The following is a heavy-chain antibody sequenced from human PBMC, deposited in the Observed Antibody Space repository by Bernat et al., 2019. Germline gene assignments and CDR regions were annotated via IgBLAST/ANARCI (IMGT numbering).Heavy chain of an antibody. J-gene: IGHJ3*02. CDR1: GFTFSSYG. Sequence: QVQLVESGGDVVQPGRSLRLSCAASGFTFSSYGMHLVRQAPGKGLEWVALISYDGSNTYYADSVKGRFTISRDNSKNTLYLQVNSLRAEDTAVYYCAKIQFYYGDFRDAFDIWGQGTVVTVSS. D-gene: IGHD4-17*01. V-gene: IGHV3-30*18. CDR2: ISYDGSNT. CDR3: AKIQFYYGDFRDAFDI.